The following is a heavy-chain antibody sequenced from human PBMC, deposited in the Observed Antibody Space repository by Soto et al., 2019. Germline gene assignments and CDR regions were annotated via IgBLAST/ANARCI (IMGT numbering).Heavy chain of an antibody. CDR3: AKAPRGSGSENAFDI. V-gene: IGHV3-23*01. CDR2: ISGSGGST. D-gene: IGHD6-19*01. CDR1: GFTFSSYA. J-gene: IGHJ3*02. Sequence: GGSLRLSCASSGFTFSSYAMSLVRQAPGKGLEWVSAISGSGGSTYYADSVKGRFTISRDNSKNTLYLQMNSLRAEDTAVYYCAKAPRGSGSENAFDIWGQGAMVTVSS.